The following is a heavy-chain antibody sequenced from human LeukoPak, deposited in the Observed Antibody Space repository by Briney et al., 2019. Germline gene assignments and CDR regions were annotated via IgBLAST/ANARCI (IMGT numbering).Heavy chain of an antibody. D-gene: IGHD3-10*02. CDR2: ISSSGSTI. CDR1: GFTFSSYE. CDR3: AELGITMIGGV. V-gene: IGHV3-48*03. J-gene: IGHJ6*04. Sequence: SGGSMSLSCVASGFTFSSYEMNWVRQAPGKGLEWVSYISSSGSTIYYADSVKGRFTISRDNAKNSLDLQMNSLRAEDTAVYYCAELGITMIGGVWGKGTTVTISS.